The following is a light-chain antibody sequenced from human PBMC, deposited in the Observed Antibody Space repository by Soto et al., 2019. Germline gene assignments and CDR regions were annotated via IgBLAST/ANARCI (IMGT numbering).Light chain of an antibody. CDR1: QSVSSY. CDR3: QQYNNWPRT. J-gene: IGKJ1*01. CDR2: GAF. V-gene: IGKV3-15*01. Sequence: EIELTQSPSTVSLTPGERALLSCRASQSVSSYLAWYQQKPGQAPSLLIYGAFTRATGIPARFSGSGSGTEFTLTISSLQSEDFAVYYCQQYNNWPRTFGQGTKVDI.